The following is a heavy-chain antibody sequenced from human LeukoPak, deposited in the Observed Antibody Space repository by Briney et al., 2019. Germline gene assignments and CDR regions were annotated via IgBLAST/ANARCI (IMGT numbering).Heavy chain of an antibody. D-gene: IGHD3-3*01. CDR1: GGSISSYY. J-gene: IGHJ4*02. V-gene: IGHV4-4*07. Sequence: SETLSLTCTVSGGSISSYYWHWIRQPAGKGLEWIGRIYSSGSTNYNPSLKSRVTMSVDTSKNQFSLKLNSVTAADTAVYYCARAIYDVFFDFWGQGTLVTVSS. CDR2: IYSSGST. CDR3: ARAIYDVFFDF.